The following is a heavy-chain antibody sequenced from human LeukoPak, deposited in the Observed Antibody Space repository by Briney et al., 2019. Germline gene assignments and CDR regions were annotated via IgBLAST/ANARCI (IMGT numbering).Heavy chain of an antibody. CDR2: IYYSGST. CDR3: AREVSATMVRGATGWFDP. D-gene: IGHD3-10*01. J-gene: IGHJ5*02. CDR1: GGSISSSSYY. Sequence: SETLSLTCTVSGGSISSSSYYWGWIRQPPGKGLEWIGSIYYSGSTYYNPSLKSRVTISVDTSKNQFSLKLSSVTAADTAVYYCAREVSATMVRGATGWFDPWGQGTLVTVSS. V-gene: IGHV4-39*02.